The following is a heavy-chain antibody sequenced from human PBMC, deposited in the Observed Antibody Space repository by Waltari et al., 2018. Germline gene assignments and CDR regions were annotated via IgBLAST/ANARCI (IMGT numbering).Heavy chain of an antibody. D-gene: IGHD1-7*01. J-gene: IGHJ4*02. CDR3: ARGRTGTTRFVDY. Sequence: EVQLVESGGGLVKPGGSLRLSCAASGFTFSSSSMNWVRQAPGKGLEWVSSISSSSSYIYYADSVKGRFTISRDNAKNSLYLQMNSLRAEDTAVYYCARGRTGTTRFVDYWGQGTLVTVSS. CDR1: GFTFSSSS. V-gene: IGHV3-21*01. CDR2: ISSSSSYI.